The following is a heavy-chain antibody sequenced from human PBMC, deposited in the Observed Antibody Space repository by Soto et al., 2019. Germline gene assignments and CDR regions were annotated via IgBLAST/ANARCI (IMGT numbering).Heavy chain of an antibody. CDR2: ISGSGGST. D-gene: IGHD4-17*01. CDR3: ATCHDYGDYVAAFDI. Sequence: GGSLRLSCAASGFTFSSYAMSWVRQAPGKGLEWVSAISGSGGSTYYADSVKGRFTISRDNSKNTLYLQMNSLRAEDTAVYYCATCHDYGDYVAAFDIWGQGTMVTVSS. J-gene: IGHJ3*02. V-gene: IGHV3-23*01. CDR1: GFTFSSYA.